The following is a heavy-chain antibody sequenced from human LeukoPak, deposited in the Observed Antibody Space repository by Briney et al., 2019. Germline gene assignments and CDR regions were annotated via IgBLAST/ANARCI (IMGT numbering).Heavy chain of an antibody. CDR2: TNHSGST. D-gene: IGHD2-2*02. CDR1: GGSFSGYY. Sequence: PSETLSLTCAVYGGSFSGYYWSWIRQPPGKGLEWIGETNHSGSTNYNPSLKSRVTISVDTSKNQFSLKLSSVTAADTAVYYCARGLADIVVVPAAIAFDIWGQGTMVTVSS. J-gene: IGHJ3*02. V-gene: IGHV4-34*01. CDR3: ARGLADIVVVPAAIAFDI.